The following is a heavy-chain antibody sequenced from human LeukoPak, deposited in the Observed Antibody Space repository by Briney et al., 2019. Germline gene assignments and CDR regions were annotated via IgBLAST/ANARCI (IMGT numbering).Heavy chain of an antibody. Sequence: ASVKVSCKASGYTFTSYGISWVRQAPGQGLEWMGWISAYNGNTNYAQKLQGRVTMTTDTSTSTAYMELRSLRSDDTAVYYCARAPTVVMHRPVNGAFDIWGQGTMVTVSS. J-gene: IGHJ3*02. D-gene: IGHD4-23*01. V-gene: IGHV1-18*01. CDR3: ARAPTVVMHRPVNGAFDI. CDR2: ISAYNGNT. CDR1: GYTFTSYG.